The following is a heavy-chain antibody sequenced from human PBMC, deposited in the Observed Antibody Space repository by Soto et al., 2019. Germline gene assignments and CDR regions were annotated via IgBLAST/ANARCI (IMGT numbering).Heavy chain of an antibody. Sequence: QVQLVQSGAEVKKPGSSVKVSCKASGGTFSSYTISWVRQAPGQGLEWMGRIIPILGIANYAQKFQGRVTITAEKSTSTAYMELSSLRSEDTAVYYCASIAAAGTSPKHYYYYYMDVGGKGTTVTFSS. D-gene: IGHD6-13*01. V-gene: IGHV1-69*02. CDR1: GGTFSSYT. CDR3: ASIAAAGTSPKHYYYYYMDV. CDR2: IIPILGIA. J-gene: IGHJ6*03.